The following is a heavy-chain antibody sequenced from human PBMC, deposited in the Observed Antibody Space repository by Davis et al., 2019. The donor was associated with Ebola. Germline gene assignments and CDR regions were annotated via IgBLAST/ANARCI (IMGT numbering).Heavy chain of an antibody. CDR1: GYTFTSYG. Sequence: ASVKVSCKASGYTFTSYGISWVRQAPGQGLEWMGWISAYNGNTNYAQKLQGRVTMTTDTSTSTAYMELRSLRSDDTAVYYCARDMGYGLWSGYPYWGQGTLVTVSS. J-gene: IGHJ4*02. CDR2: ISAYNGNT. D-gene: IGHD3-3*01. V-gene: IGHV1-18*01. CDR3: ARDMGYGLWSGYPY.